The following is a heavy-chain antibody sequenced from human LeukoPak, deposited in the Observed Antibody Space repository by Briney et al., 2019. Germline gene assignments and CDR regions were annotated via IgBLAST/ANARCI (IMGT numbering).Heavy chain of an antibody. CDR1: GFAVGNNY. Sequence: GGTLRLSCVASGFAVGNNYMSWVRQAPGKGLEWVSLIYSGGAIRYADSVKRRFTIPRDSSKITLFLQMDDLTVEDTARYYCARSPGNWGQGILVTVSS. D-gene: IGHD1-14*01. CDR2: IYSGGAI. J-gene: IGHJ4*02. CDR3: ARSPGN. V-gene: IGHV3-53*01.